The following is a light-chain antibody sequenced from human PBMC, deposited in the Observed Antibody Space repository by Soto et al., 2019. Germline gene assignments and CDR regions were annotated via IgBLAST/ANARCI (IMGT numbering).Light chain of an antibody. CDR1: QSISSY. CDR2: AAS. CDR3: QQSYSTWT. Sequence: DIQRTQSRSSLSASVGDRVTITCRASQSISSYLNWYQQKPGKAPKLLIYAASSLQSGVPSRFSGSGSGTDFTLTISSLQPEDFATYYCQQSYSTWTFGQGTKV. J-gene: IGKJ1*01. V-gene: IGKV1-39*01.